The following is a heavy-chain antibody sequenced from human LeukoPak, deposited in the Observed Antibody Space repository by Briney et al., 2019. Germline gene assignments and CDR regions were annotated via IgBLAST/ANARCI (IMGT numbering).Heavy chain of an antibody. J-gene: IGHJ5*02. V-gene: IGHV5-51*01. CDR1: GYSFTNYW. D-gene: IGHD5-12*01. Sequence: GESLKISCKGSGYSFTNYWIGWVRQMPGKGLEWMGFIYPGESNIRYSPSFQGQVTISADRSITTAYPQWSSLKASDTAMYYCARHVTTVATSWFDPWGQGTLVTVSS. CDR3: ARHVTTVATSWFDP. CDR2: IYPGESNI.